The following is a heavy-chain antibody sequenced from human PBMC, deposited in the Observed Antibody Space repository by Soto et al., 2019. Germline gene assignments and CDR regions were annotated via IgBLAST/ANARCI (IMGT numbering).Heavy chain of an antibody. D-gene: IGHD3-22*01. J-gene: IGHJ4*02. Sequence: GGSLRLSCAASGFTFSSYAMSWVHQAPGKALEWVSAISGSAGSTYYADSVKGRFTISRDNSKNTLYLQMNSLRAEDTAVYYCAKVGIRYYYDSSGYSYFDYWGQGTLVTVSS. V-gene: IGHV3-23*01. CDR2: ISGSAGST. CDR1: GFTFSSYA. CDR3: AKVGIRYYYDSSGYSYFDY.